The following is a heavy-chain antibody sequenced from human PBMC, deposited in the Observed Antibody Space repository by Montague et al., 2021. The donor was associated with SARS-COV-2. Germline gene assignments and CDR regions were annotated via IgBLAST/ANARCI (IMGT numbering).Heavy chain of an antibody. J-gene: IGHJ4*02. CDR1: GFTFSSYS. CDR3: ARDQVLWFGEHVV. V-gene: IGHV3-48*02. D-gene: IGHD3-10*01. CDR2: ISSSSSTI. Sequence: FLRLSCAASGFTFSSYSMNWVRQTPGKGLEWVSYISSSSSTIYYADSVKGRFTISRDNAKNSLYLQMNSLRDEDTAVYYCARDQVLWFGEHVVWGQGTLVTVSS.